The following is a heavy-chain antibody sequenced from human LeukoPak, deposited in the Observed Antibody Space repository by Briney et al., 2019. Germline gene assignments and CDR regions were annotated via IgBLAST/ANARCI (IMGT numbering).Heavy chain of an antibody. D-gene: IGHD1-14*01. CDR3: TTIARRALYFQH. CDR1: GFTFSNAW. J-gene: IGHJ1*01. V-gene: IGHV3-15*01. CDR2: IKSKTDGGTT. Sequence: PGGSLRLYCAASGFTFSNAWMSWVRQAPGKGLEWVGRIKSKTDGGTTDYAAPVKGRFTISRDDSKNTLYLQMNSLKTEDTAVYYCTTIARRALYFQHWGQGTLVTVSS.